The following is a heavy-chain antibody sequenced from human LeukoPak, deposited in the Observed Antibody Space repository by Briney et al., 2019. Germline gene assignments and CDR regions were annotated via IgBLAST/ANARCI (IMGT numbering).Heavy chain of an antibody. Sequence: LRLSCAASGFTFSSYGMSWVRQHPGKGLEWIGYIYYSGSTYYNPSLKSRVTISVDTSKNQFSLKLSSVTAADTAVYYCARDRGEGYFDYWGQGTLVTVSS. V-gene: IGHV4-31*02. CDR1: GFTFSSYG. D-gene: IGHD3-10*01. J-gene: IGHJ4*02. CDR3: ARDRGEGYFDY. CDR2: IYYSGST.